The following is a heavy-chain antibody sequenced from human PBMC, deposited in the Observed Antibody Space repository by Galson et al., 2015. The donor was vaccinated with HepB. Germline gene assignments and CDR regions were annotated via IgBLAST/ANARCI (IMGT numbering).Heavy chain of an antibody. J-gene: IGHJ6*02. CDR1: GFPFSGYA. V-gene: IGHV3-23*01. CDR2: ISYISSRPTTVRT. D-gene: IGHD3-3*01. CDR3: AREESGLRYLDPNYYYGMDV. Sequence: SLRLSCAALGFPFSGYAMSWVRQAPWKGLDWVSGISYISSRPTTVRTYYAVSVNGRFTISRDISKNILYLQLNTLRVEDTAVYFCAREESGLRYLDPNYYYGMDVWGQGTTVTVSS.